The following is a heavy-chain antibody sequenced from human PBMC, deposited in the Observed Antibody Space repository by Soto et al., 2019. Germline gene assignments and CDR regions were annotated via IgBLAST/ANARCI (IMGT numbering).Heavy chain of an antibody. V-gene: IGHV1-69*13. D-gene: IGHD2-15*01. CDR2: IIPIFGTA. J-gene: IGHJ6*02. Sequence: SVKVFFKASGGPFSSDAISLVRQAPGQGLEWTGAIIPIFGTANYAQKFQGRVTITADESTSTAYMELSSLRSEDTAVYYCARDRVGYCSGGSCYSPYYYGMDVWGQGTTVTGSS. CDR3: ARDRVGYCSGGSCYSPYYYGMDV. CDR1: GGPFSSDA.